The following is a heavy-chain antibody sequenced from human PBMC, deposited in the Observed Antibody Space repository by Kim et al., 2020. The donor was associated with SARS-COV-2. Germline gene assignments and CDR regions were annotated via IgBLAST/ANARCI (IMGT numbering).Heavy chain of an antibody. V-gene: IGHV3-33*01. D-gene: IGHD3-10*01. Sequence: GGSLRLSCAASGFTFSSYGMHWVRQAPGKGLEWVAVIWYDGSNKYYADSVKGRFTISRDNSKNTLYLQMNSLRAEDTAVYYCARGFTMVRGVIAHGMDVWGQGTTVTVSS. J-gene: IGHJ6*02. CDR2: IWYDGSNK. CDR1: GFTFSSYG. CDR3: ARGFTMVRGVIAHGMDV.